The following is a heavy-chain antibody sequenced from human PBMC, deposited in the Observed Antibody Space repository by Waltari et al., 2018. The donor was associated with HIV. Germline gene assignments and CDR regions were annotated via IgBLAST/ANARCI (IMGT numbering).Heavy chain of an antibody. J-gene: IGHJ6*02. CDR1: GTYPSGYD. Sequence: QVHLQQWGAGLLKPSETLSLTCAVYGTYPSGYDWTWVRQTPGKGLQWVGEITHTGTRKYNPSLMSRVTISVDTSKNQFSLKMTSMGAADAAIYYCARGTNWNGHHFYYGLDVWGQGTTVSVSS. D-gene: IGHD1-20*01. V-gene: IGHV4-34*02. CDR2: ITHTGTR. CDR3: ARGTNWNGHHFYYGLDV.